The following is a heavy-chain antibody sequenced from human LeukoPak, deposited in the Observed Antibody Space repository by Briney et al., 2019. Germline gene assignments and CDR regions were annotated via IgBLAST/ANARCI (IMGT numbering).Heavy chain of an antibody. V-gene: IGHV4-59*02. D-gene: IGHD3-10*01. Sequence: PSETLSLTCIVSGGSVSRYYWSWVRQPPGKGLEWIGYIYYSGNTNYSPSLKGRVTMSVDTSKNQFSLNLTSVTAADTAVYYCARTEITIPRGPRGFDIWGQGTMVTVSS. J-gene: IGHJ3*02. CDR2: IYYSGNT. CDR3: ARTEITIPRGPRGFDI. CDR1: GGSVSRYY.